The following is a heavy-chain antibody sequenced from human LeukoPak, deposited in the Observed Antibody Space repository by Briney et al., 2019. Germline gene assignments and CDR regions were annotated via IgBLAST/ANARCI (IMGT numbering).Heavy chain of an antibody. CDR1: GFTFSSIA. Sequence: TGGSLRLFCAASGFTFSSIAMTWVRQAPGKGLEWVSSIRSNGDTTYNADSVKGRFAISRDNSKNTLYLQMNSLRVEDTAIYYCAKGQELDDGVFDSWGQGTLVTVSS. J-gene: IGHJ4*02. CDR3: AKGQELDDGVFDS. D-gene: IGHD1-1*01. CDR2: IRSNGDTT. V-gene: IGHV3-23*01.